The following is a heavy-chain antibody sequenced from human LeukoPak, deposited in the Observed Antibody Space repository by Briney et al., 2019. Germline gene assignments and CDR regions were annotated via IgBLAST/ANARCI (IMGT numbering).Heavy chain of an antibody. J-gene: IGHJ5*02. D-gene: IGHD3-3*01. CDR2: IYYSGST. V-gene: IGHV4-39*07. CDR1: GGSISSSSYY. Sequence: SETLSLTCTVSGGSISSSSYYWGWIRQPPGKGLEWIGSIYYSGSTYYNPSLKSRVTISVDTSKNQFSLKLSSVTAADTAVYYCARGSLYQGSYYDFWSGPMGGIWFDPWGQGTLVTVSS. CDR3: ARGSLYQGSYYDFWSGPMGGIWFDP.